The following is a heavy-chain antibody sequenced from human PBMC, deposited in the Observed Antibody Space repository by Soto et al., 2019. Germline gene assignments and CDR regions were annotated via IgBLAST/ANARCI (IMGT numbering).Heavy chain of an antibody. CDR3: ARDIVATVKGGNWFDP. CDR2: IIPIFGTA. J-gene: IGHJ5*02. Sequence: GASVKVSCKASGGTFSSHAISWVRQAPGQGLEWMGGIIPIFGTANYAQKFQGRVTITADESTSTAYMELSSLRSEDTAVYYCARDIVATVKGGNWFDPWGQGTLVTVSS. D-gene: IGHD5-12*01. V-gene: IGHV1-69*13. CDR1: GGTFSSHA.